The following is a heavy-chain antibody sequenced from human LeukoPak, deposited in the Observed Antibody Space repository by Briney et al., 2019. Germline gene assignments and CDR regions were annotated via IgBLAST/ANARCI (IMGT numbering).Heavy chain of an antibody. J-gene: IGHJ3*02. D-gene: IGHD6-19*01. CDR1: GFTFSSYW. Sequence: PGGSLRLSCVASGFTFSSYWMHWVRQVPGKGLVWVSRINSDGTSTSYADSVKGRFTISRDNAENTLYLQMNSLRAEDTAVYYCSRVPSGWFASDIWGQGTMVTVSS. CDR2: INSDGTST. V-gene: IGHV3-74*01. CDR3: SRVPSGWFASDI.